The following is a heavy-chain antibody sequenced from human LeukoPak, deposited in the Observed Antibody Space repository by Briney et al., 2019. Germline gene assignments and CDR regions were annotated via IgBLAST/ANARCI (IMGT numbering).Heavy chain of an antibody. CDR3: AELGITMIGGV. J-gene: IGHJ6*04. D-gene: IGHD3-10*02. Sequence: PGGSLRLSCAASGFTFSSYEMNWVRQAPGKGLEWVSNISGSGRGGSTYYADSVKGRFTISRDNAKNSLYLQMNSLRAEDTAVYYCAELGITMIGGVWGKGTTVTISS. CDR2: ISGSGRGGST. CDR1: GFTFSSYE. V-gene: IGHV3-48*03.